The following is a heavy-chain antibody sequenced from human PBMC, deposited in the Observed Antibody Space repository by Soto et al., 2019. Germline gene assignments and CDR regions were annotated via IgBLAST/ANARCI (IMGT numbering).Heavy chain of an antibody. CDR2: IVVGSGNT. CDR1: GFTFTSSA. V-gene: IGHV1-58*02. J-gene: IGHJ6*02. D-gene: IGHD4-17*01. Sequence: SVKVSCKASGFTFTSSAMQCVRQARGQRLEWIGWIVVGSGNTNYAQKFQERVTMTRNTSIGTAYMELSSLRSEDTAVYYCAISYGDYVAYYFGMDVWGQGTTVTV. CDR3: AISYGDYVAYYFGMDV.